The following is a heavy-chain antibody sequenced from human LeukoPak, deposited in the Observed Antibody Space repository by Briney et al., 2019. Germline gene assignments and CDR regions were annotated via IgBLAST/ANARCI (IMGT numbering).Heavy chain of an antibody. J-gene: IGHJ5*02. CDR3: AKGDTAMPLINWFDP. CDR1: GFAFSSYG. CDR2: ISYDGSNK. D-gene: IGHD5-18*01. Sequence: GGSLRLSCAASGFAFSSYGMHWVRQAPGKGLEWVAVISYDGSNKYYADSVKGRFTISRDNSKNTLYLQMNSLRAEDTAVYYCAKGDTAMPLINWFDPWGQGTLVTVSS. V-gene: IGHV3-30*18.